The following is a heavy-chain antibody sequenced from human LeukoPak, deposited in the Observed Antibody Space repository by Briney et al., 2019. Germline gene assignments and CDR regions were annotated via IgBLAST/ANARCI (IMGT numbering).Heavy chain of an antibody. V-gene: IGHV4-39*07. CDR2: IYHSGST. D-gene: IGHD5-18*01. CDR3: AREPGRGYSYGYRDY. J-gene: IGHJ4*02. CDR1: GGSISSSSYY. Sequence: PSETLSLTCTVSGGSISSSSYYWGWIRQPPGKGLEWIGSIYHSGSTCYNPSLKSRVTISVDRSKNQFSLKLSSVTAADTAVYYCAREPGRGYSYGYRDYWGQGTLVTVSS.